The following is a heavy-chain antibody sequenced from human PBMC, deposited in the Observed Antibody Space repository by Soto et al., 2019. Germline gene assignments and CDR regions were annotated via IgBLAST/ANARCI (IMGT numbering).Heavy chain of an antibody. Sequence: SVKVSCKTSGFTFSISAVHWVRQARGHRLQWIGWIDVGSANANYAQMLQERVTISRDMSTSTAYMELSSLRPEDTAVYYCARDTIFGVVIPYELYYYYGMDVWGQGTTVTVSS. J-gene: IGHJ6*02. D-gene: IGHD3-3*01. CDR3: ARDTIFGVVIPYELYYYYGMDV. CDR1: GFTFSISA. V-gene: IGHV1-58*01. CDR2: IDVGSANA.